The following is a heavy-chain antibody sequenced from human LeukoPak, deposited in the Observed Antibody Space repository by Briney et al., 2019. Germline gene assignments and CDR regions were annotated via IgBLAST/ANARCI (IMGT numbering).Heavy chain of an antibody. CDR1: RFIFSSYA. Sequence: GGSLRLSCAASRFIFSSYAMSWVRQAPGEALEWVSAISDRGGSTYYADSVKGRFTISRDKSKNTLYLQMNSLRAEDTAVYYCARRAGAYSHPYDYWGQGTLVTVSS. CDR2: ISDRGGST. J-gene: IGHJ4*02. V-gene: IGHV3-23*01. D-gene: IGHD4/OR15-4a*01. CDR3: ARRAGAYSHPYDY.